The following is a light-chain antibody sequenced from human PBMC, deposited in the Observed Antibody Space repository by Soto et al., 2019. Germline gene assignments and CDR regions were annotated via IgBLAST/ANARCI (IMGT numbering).Light chain of an antibody. V-gene: IGKV3-11*01. CDR2: DAS. CDR3: QQRSNWPTT. J-gene: IGKJ4*01. Sequence: EIVLTQSPAPLSFSPGERATLSCRASQIVSSYLAWYQQKPGQAPRLLIYDASNRATGIPARFSGSGSGTDFTLTISSLEPEDFAVYYCQQRSNWPTTFGGGTKV. CDR1: QIVSSY.